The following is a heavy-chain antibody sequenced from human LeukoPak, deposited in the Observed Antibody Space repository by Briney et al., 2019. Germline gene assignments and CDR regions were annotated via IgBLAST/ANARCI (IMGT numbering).Heavy chain of an antibody. CDR3: ANTVVTLFDY. CDR2: IYYSGST. CDR1: GGSISSSSYY. J-gene: IGHJ4*02. Sequence: ASETLSLTCTVSGGSISSSSYYWGWIRQPPGKGLEWIGSIYYSGSTYYNPSLKSRVTISVDTSKNQFSLKLSSVTAADTAVYYCANTVVTLFDYWGQGTLVTVSS. D-gene: IGHD4-23*01. V-gene: IGHV4-39*07.